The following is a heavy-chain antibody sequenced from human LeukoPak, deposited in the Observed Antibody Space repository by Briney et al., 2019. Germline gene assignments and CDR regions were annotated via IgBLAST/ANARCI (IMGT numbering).Heavy chain of an antibody. J-gene: IGHJ4*02. CDR2: ISYDGDNK. D-gene: IGHD3-16*02. V-gene: IGHV3-30*18. Sequence: GGSLRLSCAASGFSFSSYGMHWVRQAPGKGLEWVAVISYDGDNKYYADSVNGRFTITRDNSKNTLSLQMDSLRAEDTAVYYCAKDIRVWGSYRYPCLDYWGQGTLVTVSA. CDR3: AKDIRVWGSYRYPCLDY. CDR1: GFSFSSYG.